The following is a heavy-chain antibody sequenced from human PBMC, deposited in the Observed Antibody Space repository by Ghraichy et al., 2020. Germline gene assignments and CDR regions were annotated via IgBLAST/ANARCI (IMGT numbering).Heavy chain of an antibody. CDR1: GGSINSYY. D-gene: IGHD3-22*01. Sequence: GSLRLSCTVSGGSINSYYWSWIRQSPGKGLEWIGYICDRGSTNYNPSLKSRVTISEDTSKDQFSLNLNSLTAADTAVYFCAGDKIDRAGSNGMDVWGQGTKVSVSS. CDR2: ICDRGST. J-gene: IGHJ6*02. V-gene: IGHV4-59*01. CDR3: AGDKIDRAGSNGMDV.